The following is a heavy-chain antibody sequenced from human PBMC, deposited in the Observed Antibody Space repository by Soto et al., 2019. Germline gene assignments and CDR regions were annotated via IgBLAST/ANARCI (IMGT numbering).Heavy chain of an antibody. V-gene: IGHV3-21*01. J-gene: IGHJ4*02. CDR2: INGRSNYK. D-gene: IGHD1-26*01. CDR3: ARGDGVVGDTAAFGY. Sequence: EVQLVESGGGLVKPGGCLTLSCVASGFTFTTYTMNWVRQAPGKGLEWVSSINGRSNYKYYADSVKGRVTISRDNAKNSLFLQMNSLRAEDTAVYYCARGDGVVGDTAAFGYWGQGTLVTVSS. CDR1: GFTFTTYT.